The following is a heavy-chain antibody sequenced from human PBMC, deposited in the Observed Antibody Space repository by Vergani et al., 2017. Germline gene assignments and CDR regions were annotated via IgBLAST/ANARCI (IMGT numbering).Heavy chain of an antibody. V-gene: IGHV4-59*01. CDR2: ISYSGST. D-gene: IGHD3-10*01. CDR3: ARDTSRFGELSVYMDV. CDR1: GDSISRDY. Sequence: QVQLQESGPGLVKPSETLSLTCTVSGDSISRDYWSWTRQPPGKGLEWVGYISYSGSTNYNPSLKSRVTVSVDTSKIQFSLKLSSVTAADTAVYYCARDTSRFGELSVYMDVWGKGTTVTVSS. J-gene: IGHJ6*03.